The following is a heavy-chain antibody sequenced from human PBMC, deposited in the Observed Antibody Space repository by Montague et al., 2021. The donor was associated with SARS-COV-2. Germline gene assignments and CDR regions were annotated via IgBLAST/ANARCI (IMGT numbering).Heavy chain of an antibody. V-gene: IGHV4-59*01. Sequence: YKRNTNYNPSLKSRVTISIDTSKNQFSLELSSVTAADMAVYYCASPGGYCTGGSCYYVYWGQGTLVTVSS. D-gene: IGHD2-15*01. J-gene: IGHJ4*02. CDR2: YKRNT. CDR3: ASPGGYCTGGSCYYVY.